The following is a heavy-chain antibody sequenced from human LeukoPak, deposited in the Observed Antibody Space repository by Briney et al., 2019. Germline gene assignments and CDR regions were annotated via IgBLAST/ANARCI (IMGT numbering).Heavy chain of an antibody. V-gene: IGHV3-48*03. CDR1: GFTFSSYE. D-gene: IGHD3-9*01. J-gene: IGHJ4*02. Sequence: GGSLRLSCAASGFTFSSYEMNWVRQAPGKGLEWVSYISSSGSTTYYADSVKGRFTISRDNSKSTLYLQMNSLRAEDTAVYYCAKEAGRDILTGYYLTSHFDYWGQGTLVTVSS. CDR2: ISSSGSTT. CDR3: AKEAGRDILTGYYLTSHFDY.